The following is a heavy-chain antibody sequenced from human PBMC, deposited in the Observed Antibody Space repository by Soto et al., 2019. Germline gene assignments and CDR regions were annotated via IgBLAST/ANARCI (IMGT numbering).Heavy chain of an antibody. J-gene: IGHJ4*02. Sequence: QVQLHQWGTGLLKPSETLSLTCSVSGESFSGHFWTWICQPPGKGLEWIGEIDYSGATHYNASVKSRVSMSVDTTKKQVSLKVTSVTAADTAVYYCARGGITPSMFFFDYWGQGTLVIVSS. CDR3: ARGGITPSMFFFDY. CDR2: IDYSGAT. CDR1: GESFSGHF. D-gene: IGHD3-10*02. V-gene: IGHV4-34*01.